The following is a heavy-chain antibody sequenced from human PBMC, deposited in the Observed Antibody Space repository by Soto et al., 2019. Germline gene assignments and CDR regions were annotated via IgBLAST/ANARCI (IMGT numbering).Heavy chain of an antibody. V-gene: IGHV4-34*01. D-gene: IGHD3-16*01. CDR3: VRGGGMVGYYFDY. J-gene: IGHJ4*02. CDR2: INHSGST. CDR1: GGSFSGYY. Sequence: SETLSLTCAVYGGSFSGYYWTWIRQPPGKGLEWIGEINHSGSTNYNPSLKSRVTISVDTSKNQLSLKLSSVTAADTAVYYCVRGGGMVGYYFDYWGQGTLVTSPQ.